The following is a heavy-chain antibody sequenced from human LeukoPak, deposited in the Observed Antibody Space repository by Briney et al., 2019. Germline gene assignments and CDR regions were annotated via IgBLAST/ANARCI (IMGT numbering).Heavy chain of an antibody. CDR1: GGSISHYY. Sequence: SETLFLTCTVSGGSISHYYWTWIRQSPGLGLEWIGYIYGDGVTFYNPSLKSRVTMSADGSQNQFSLELNSVTAADSAVYYCARALSGRPATVLAAGVKHLPSGGQGILLTLPS. D-gene: IGHD6-13*01. CDR3: ARALSGRPATVLAAGVKHLPS. CDR2: IYGDGVT. V-gene: IGHV4-59*01. J-gene: IGHJ4*02.